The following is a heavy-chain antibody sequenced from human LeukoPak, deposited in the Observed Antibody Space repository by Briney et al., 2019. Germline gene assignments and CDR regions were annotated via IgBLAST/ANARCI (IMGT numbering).Heavy chain of an antibody. CDR2: LSSSGGAT. CDR3: GKDPAHDY. CDR1: GFTFSTYS. J-gene: IGHJ4*02. Sequence: GGSLRLSCAASGFTFSTYSMNWVRQAPGKGLEWVSILSSSGGATYYADSVKGRFTISRDNSKNTLYLQMNSLRAEDTAVYYCGKDPAHDYWGQGTLVTVSS. V-gene: IGHV3-23*01.